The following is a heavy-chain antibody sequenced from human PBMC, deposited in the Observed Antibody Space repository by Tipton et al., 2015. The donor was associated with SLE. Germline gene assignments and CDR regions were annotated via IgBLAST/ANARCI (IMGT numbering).Heavy chain of an antibody. CDR1: GGSISSYY. CDR2: IYYSGST. J-gene: IGHJ4*02. D-gene: IGHD7-27*01. Sequence: TLSLTCTVSGGSISSYYWSWIRKPPGKGLEWIGYIYYSGSTNYNPSLKSRVTISVDTSKNQFSLKLSSVTAADTAVYYCAREGPWGGALDYWGQGTLVTVSS. CDR3: AREGPWGGALDY. V-gene: IGHV4-59*01.